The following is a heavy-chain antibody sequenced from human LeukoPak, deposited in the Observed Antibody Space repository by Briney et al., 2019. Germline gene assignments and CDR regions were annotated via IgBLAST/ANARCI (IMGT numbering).Heavy chain of an antibody. CDR1: GGSISGSSYY. V-gene: IGHV4-39*07. D-gene: IGHD3-22*01. CDR3: ARENDYDSSGSFDY. J-gene: IGHJ4*02. Sequence: PSETLSLTCTVSGGSISGSSYYWGWIRQPPGKGLEWIGSIYYSGSTYYNPSLKSRVTISVDTSKNQFSLKLNSVTAADTAVYYCARENDYDSSGSFDYWGQGTLVTVSS. CDR2: IYYSGST.